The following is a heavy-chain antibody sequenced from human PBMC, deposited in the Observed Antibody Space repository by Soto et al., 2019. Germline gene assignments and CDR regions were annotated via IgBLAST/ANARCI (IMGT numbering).Heavy chain of an antibody. V-gene: IGHV3-23*01. Sequence: EVQLLESGGGLVQPGGSLRLSCAASGFTFSSYGLSWVRQAPGKGLEWVSVISDSGGSTYYADSVKGRFTISRDNSKNTLSLQMSSLRAEDTAVYYCGGISVGSWGQGTLVTVSS. J-gene: IGHJ5*02. D-gene: IGHD6-19*01. CDR3: GGISVGS. CDR1: GFTFSSYG. CDR2: ISDSGGST.